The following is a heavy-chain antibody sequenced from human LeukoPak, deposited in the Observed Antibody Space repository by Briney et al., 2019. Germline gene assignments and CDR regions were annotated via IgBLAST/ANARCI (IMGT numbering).Heavy chain of an antibody. CDR1: GGSISTSNYY. Sequence: PSETLSLTCTVSGGSISTSNYYWGWIRQPPGKGLEWIAKIFHDGTTHYNPSLKSRLTISVDTSRNDFSLRLNSVTASDTAIYYCVRDSSGTLAFDVWGQGTMVTVSS. CDR3: VRDSSGTLAFDV. D-gene: IGHD3-22*01. V-gene: IGHV4-39*02. CDR2: IFHDGTT. J-gene: IGHJ3*01.